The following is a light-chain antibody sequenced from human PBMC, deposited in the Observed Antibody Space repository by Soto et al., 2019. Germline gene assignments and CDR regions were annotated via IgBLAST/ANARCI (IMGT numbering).Light chain of an antibody. J-gene: IGLJ3*02. CDR2: TNN. Sequence: QTVVTQPPSTSGTPGQRVTISCSGSSSNIGRDYVYWFQQLPGTAPKLLIYTNNQRPSGVPDRFSGSKSGTSASLAISGLRSEDEAEYYCAVWDDSLSGWVFGGGTKLTVL. V-gene: IGLV1-47*02. CDR1: SSNIGRDY. CDR3: AVWDDSLSGWV.